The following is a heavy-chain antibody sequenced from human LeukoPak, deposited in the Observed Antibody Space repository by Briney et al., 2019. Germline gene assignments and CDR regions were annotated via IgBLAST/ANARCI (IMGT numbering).Heavy chain of an antibody. Sequence: PGGSLRLSCTASGFTLSSFAMSWVRQAPGKGLELVSTLSSSGVRTYYADSVKGRFTISRDNSLNTVFLQMNSLRGEDTAIYYCAKNKGQLVPNYCMNVGGKGTTVTVSS. D-gene: IGHD6-13*01. CDR2: LSSSGVRT. CDR3: AKNKGQLVPNYCMNV. V-gene: IGHV3-23*01. CDR1: GFTLSSFA. J-gene: IGHJ6*03.